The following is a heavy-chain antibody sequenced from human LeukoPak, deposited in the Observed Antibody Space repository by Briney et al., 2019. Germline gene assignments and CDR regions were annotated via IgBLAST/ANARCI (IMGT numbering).Heavy chain of an antibody. CDR2: IYYSGST. CDR1: GGSISTYY. Sequence: SETLSLTCTVSGGSISTYYWDWIRQPPGKGLEWIGNIYYSGSTYYNPSLKSRVTISVDTSKNQFSLKLSSVTAADTAVYYCARDGVLGIAARSCFDFWGQGTLVTVSS. D-gene: IGHD6-6*01. CDR3: ARDGVLGIAARSCFDF. J-gene: IGHJ4*02. V-gene: IGHV4-39*07.